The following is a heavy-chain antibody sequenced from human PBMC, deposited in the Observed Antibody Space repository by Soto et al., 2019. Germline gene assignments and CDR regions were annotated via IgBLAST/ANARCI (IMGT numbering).Heavy chain of an antibody. V-gene: IGHV3-30-3*01. CDR2: ISYDGSNK. J-gene: IGHJ4*02. D-gene: IGHD2-15*01. CDR1: GFTFSSYA. CDR3: ARVPSDFVVVVAAALDY. Sequence: PGGSLRLSCAASGFTFSSYAMHWVRQAPGKGLEWVAVISYDGSNKYYADSVKGRFTISRDNSKNTLYLQMNSLRAEDTAVYYCARVPSDFVVVVAAALDYWGQGTLVTVSS.